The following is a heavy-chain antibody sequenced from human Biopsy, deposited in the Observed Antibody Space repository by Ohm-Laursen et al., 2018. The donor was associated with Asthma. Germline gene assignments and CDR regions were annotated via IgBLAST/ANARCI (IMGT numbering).Heavy chain of an antibody. CDR1: GYTFNSAG. V-gene: IGHV1-18*01. Sequence: SSVKVSCKTSGYTFNSAGITWVRQAPGQGLEWMGWISVYNGNTKVAQKLQDRVTMITDTSTSTAYMELRSLRPDDTAVYFCARAVDYSHYYGTDVWGQGTTVTVS. CDR3: ARAVDYSHYYGTDV. J-gene: IGHJ6*02. CDR2: ISVYNGNT. D-gene: IGHD3-10*01.